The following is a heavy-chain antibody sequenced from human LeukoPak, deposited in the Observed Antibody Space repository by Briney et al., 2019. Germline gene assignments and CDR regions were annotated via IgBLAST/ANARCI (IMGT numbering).Heavy chain of an antibody. Sequence: GGSLRLSCAASGFTFSSYGMHWVRQAPGKGLEWVAVISYDGSNKYYADSVKGRFTISRDNSKNTLYLQMNSLRAEDTAAYYCAKDLGGLDYWGQGTLVTVSS. J-gene: IGHJ4*02. CDR3: AKDLGGLDY. V-gene: IGHV3-30*18. D-gene: IGHD3-16*01. CDR2: ISYDGSNK. CDR1: GFTFSSYG.